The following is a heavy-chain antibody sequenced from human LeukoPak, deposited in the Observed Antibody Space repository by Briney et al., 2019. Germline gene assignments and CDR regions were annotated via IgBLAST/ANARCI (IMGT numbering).Heavy chain of an antibody. J-gene: IGHJ6*04. D-gene: IGHD4-17*01. CDR1: GFTFGDYA. V-gene: IGHV3-49*04. CDR3: TSGTTVTTGRYYYGMDV. Sequence: GRSLRLSCTASGFTFGDYAMSWVRQAPGKGLEWVGFIRSKAYGGTTEYAASVKGRFTISRDDSKSIAYLRMNSLKTEDTAVYYCTSGTTVTTGRYYYGMDVWGKGTTVTVSS. CDR2: IRSKAYGGTT.